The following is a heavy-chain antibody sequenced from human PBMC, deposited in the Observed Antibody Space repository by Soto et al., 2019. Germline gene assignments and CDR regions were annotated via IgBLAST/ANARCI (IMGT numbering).Heavy chain of an antibody. CDR1: GYTFTSYY. D-gene: IGHD2-2*01. CDR2: INPSGGST. Sequence: ASVKVSCKASGYTFTSYYMHWVRQAPGQGLEWMGIINPSGGSTSYAQKFKGRVTMTRDTSTSTVYMELSSLRSEDTAVYYCERGLIVVVPAAMGGGWFDPCGQ. CDR3: ERGLIVVVPAAMGGGWFDP. V-gene: IGHV1-46*01. J-gene: IGHJ5*02.